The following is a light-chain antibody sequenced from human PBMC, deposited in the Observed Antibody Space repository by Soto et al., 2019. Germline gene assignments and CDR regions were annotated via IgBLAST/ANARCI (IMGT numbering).Light chain of an antibody. Sequence: DIQMTQSPSSLSASVGDRVTITCQASQDISNYLNWYQQKPGKAPKLLIYDASNLETGVPSRFSGSGSGTDFTFTISSLQPEDIATYYCQQYDNLPLTFGGXXKV. V-gene: IGKV1-33*01. CDR3: QQYDNLPLT. CDR1: QDISNY. CDR2: DAS. J-gene: IGKJ4*01.